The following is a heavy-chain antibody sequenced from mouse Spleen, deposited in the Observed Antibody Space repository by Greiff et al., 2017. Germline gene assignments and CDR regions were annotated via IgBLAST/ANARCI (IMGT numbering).Heavy chain of an antibody. D-gene: IGHD2-2*01. CDR2: IDPSDSYT. Sequence: VQLQQSGAELVRPGTSVKLSCKASGYTFTSYWMHWVKQRPGQGLEWIGVIDPSDSYTNYNQKFKGKATLTVDTSSSTAYMQLSSLTSEDSAVYYCARGGTYGYDVDYWGQGTTLTVSS. V-gene: IGHV1-59*01. J-gene: IGHJ2*01. CDR3: ARGGTYGYDVDY. CDR1: GYTFTSYW.